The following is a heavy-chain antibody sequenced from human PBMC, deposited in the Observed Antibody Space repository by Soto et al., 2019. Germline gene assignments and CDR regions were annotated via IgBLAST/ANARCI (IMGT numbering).Heavy chain of an antibody. Sequence: PSETLSLTCTVSGGSISSGGYYWSWIRQPPGKGLEWIGYIYYSGSTYYNPSLKSRVTISVDTSKNQFSLKLSSVTAADTAVYYCATSRGHALEWSFDYWGQGTRVTVSS. CDR1: GGSISSGGYY. J-gene: IGHJ4*02. CDR2: IYYSGST. D-gene: IGHD3-3*01. V-gene: IGHV4-30-4*01. CDR3: ATSRGHALEWSFDY.